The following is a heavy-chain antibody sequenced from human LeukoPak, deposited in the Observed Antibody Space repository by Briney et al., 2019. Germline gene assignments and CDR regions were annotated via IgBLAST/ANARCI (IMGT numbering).Heavy chain of an antibody. J-gene: IGHJ6*04. V-gene: IGHV3-48*03. Sequence: GGSLRLSCAASGFIFRSYEMNWVRQAPGKGLEWVSYISSSGSTIYYADSVKGRFTISRDNAKNSLYLQMNSLRAEDTAVYYCAELGITMIGGVWGKGTTVTISP. CDR1: GFIFRSYE. CDR2: ISSSGSTI. CDR3: AELGITMIGGV. D-gene: IGHD3-10*02.